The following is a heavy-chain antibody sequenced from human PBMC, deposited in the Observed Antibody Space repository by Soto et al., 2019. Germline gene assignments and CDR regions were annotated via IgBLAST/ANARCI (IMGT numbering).Heavy chain of an antibody. CDR1: GFTFSGSA. Sequence: EVQLVESGGGLVQPGGSLKLSCAASGFTFSGSAIHWVRQASGEGLEWIGRIRNKPNNYDTSYAASVKGRFTNSRDDSKKSAYMQMNSLRSDDTAVYYWTRPKSSGWYSWGDFDVWGQGTVVTVSS. CDR3: TRPKSSGWYSWGDFDV. V-gene: IGHV3-73*02. CDR2: IRNKPNNYDT. J-gene: IGHJ3*01. D-gene: IGHD6-19*01.